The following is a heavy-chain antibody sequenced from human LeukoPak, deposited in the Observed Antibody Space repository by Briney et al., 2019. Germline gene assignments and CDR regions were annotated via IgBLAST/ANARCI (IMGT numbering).Heavy chain of an antibody. J-gene: IGHJ6*02. D-gene: IGHD1-1*01. CDR1: GFTFSSYA. Sequence: GGSLRLSCAASGFTFSSYAMSWVRKAPGKGLEWVSAISGSGGSTYYADSVKGRFTISRDNSKNTLYLQMNSLRAEDTAVYYCARVFPTHYYYGMDVWGQGTTVTVSS. CDR2: ISGSGGST. V-gene: IGHV3-23*01. CDR3: ARVFPTHYYYGMDV.